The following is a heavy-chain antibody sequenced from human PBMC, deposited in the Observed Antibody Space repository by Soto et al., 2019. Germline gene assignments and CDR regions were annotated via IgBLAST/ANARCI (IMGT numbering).Heavy chain of an antibody. D-gene: IGHD3-22*01. J-gene: IGHJ4*02. CDR3: VRATYFSDSSGYTRCLDY. CDR2: IVPMFGTS. V-gene: IGHV1-69*06. Sequence: QERLVQSGAEVRKPGSSVKVSCKVTGGTSTRYAINWVRQAPGQGLEWMGGIVPMFGTSKYAQKFQGRVTITADTSTNIAYMELRSLRSEDTAVYYCVRATYFSDSSGYTRCLDYWGQGTLVTVSS. CDR1: GGTSTRYA.